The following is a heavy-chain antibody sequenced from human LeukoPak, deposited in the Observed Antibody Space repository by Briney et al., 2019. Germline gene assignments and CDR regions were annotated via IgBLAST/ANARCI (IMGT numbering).Heavy chain of an antibody. CDR1: GITLSNYG. J-gene: IGHJ4*02. Sequence: GGSLRLSCAVSGITLSNYGMSWVRQAPGKGLEWVAGISDRGSRTNYADSVKGRFTISTDHPKNTLYLQMNSLRAEDAAVYFCAKRGVVIRVILVGFHKEAYYFDSWGQGALVTVSS. V-gene: IGHV3-23*01. CDR2: ISDRGSRT. CDR3: AKRGVVIRVILVGFHKEAYYFDS. D-gene: IGHD3-22*01.